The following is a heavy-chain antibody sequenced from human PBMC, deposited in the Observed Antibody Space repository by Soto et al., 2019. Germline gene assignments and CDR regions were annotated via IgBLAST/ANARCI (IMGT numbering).Heavy chain of an antibody. CDR1: GFTFSRYW. CDR3: ARAMGTDGWSNHPIDI. CDR2: IKHDGSEK. Sequence: PGGSLRLSCAASGFTFSRYWMDWVRQAPRKGLEWVATIKHDGSEKYYVDSVKGRFIISRDNAKNSVFLQMNGLRVEDTAVYFCARAMGTDGWSNHPIDISGQGTMVTVS. D-gene: IGHD6-19*01. J-gene: IGHJ3*02. V-gene: IGHV3-7*04.